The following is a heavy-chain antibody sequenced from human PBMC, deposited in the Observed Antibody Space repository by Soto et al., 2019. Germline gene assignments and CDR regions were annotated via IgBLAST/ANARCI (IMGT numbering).Heavy chain of an antibody. CDR2: IYYSGST. CDR3: ARASGGYTHYYYYGMDV. V-gene: IGHV4-59*01. D-gene: IGHD3-22*01. CDR1: GGSISSYY. Sequence: SETLSLTCTVSGGSISSYYWSWIRQPPGKGLEWIGYIYYSGSTNYNPSLKSRVTISVDTSKNQFSLKLSSVTAADTAVYYCARASGGYTHYYYYGMDVWGQGTTVTVSS. J-gene: IGHJ6*02.